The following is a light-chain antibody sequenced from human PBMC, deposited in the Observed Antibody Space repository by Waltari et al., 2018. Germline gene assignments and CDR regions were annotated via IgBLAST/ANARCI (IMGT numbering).Light chain of an antibody. CDR1: RTNIGDAYA. CDR2: YTT. CDR3: QSYDSTLSVLYV. V-gene: IGLV1-40*01. J-gene: IGLJ1*01. Sequence: QSVLTQPPSVSGAPGQRVTIPCTGSRTNIGDAYACQWYQQLPGTATKLIIYYTTKRPSVVPYRFSGAKSGASASLAITGLQPEDEADYFCQSYDSTLSVLYVFGTGTKVTVL.